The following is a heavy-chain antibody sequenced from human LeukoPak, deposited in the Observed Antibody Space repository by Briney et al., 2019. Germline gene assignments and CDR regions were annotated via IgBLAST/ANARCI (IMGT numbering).Heavy chain of an antibody. CDR3: ARDSSRWYYEGSFDI. Sequence: GGSLRLSCAASGFIVGSNYMSWVRQAPGKGLEWVSGINWSGGSTGYADSVKGRFTVSRDNAKNSLYLQMNSLRAEDTALYHCARDSSRWYYEGSFDIWGQGTMVTVSS. D-gene: IGHD6-13*01. CDR1: GFIVGSNY. J-gene: IGHJ3*02. V-gene: IGHV3-20*01. CDR2: INWSGGST.